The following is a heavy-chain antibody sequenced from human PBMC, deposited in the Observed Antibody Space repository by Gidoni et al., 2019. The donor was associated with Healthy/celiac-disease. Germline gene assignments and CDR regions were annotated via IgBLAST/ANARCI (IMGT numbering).Heavy chain of an antibody. J-gene: IGHJ3*02. V-gene: IGHV3-33*01. D-gene: IGHD5-12*01. CDR3: ARATYSGYDWGAFDI. CDR1: GFTFSRYG. CDR2: IWYDGSNK. Sequence: QVQLVESGGGVVQPGRSLRLSCAASGFTFSRYGMHWVRQAPGKGREGVAVIWYDGSNKYYADSVKGRFTISRDNSKNTLYLQMNSLRAEDTAVYYCARATYSGYDWGAFDIWGQGTMVTVSS.